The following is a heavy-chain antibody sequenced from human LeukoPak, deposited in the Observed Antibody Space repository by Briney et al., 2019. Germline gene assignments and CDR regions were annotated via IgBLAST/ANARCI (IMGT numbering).Heavy chain of an antibody. D-gene: IGHD3-10*01. V-gene: IGHV3-23*01. CDR1: GFTFSRFS. Sequence: GGSLRLSCGASGFTFSRFSMSWVRQAPGKGLQWVSTISGSGNKKYYADFVKGRFTISRDNSKSPLYLQMTGLRAEDTPVYYCAKLKRVGIAPFDDWGQGILVTVSS. CDR3: AKLKRVGIAPFDD. J-gene: IGHJ4*02. CDR2: ISGSGNKK.